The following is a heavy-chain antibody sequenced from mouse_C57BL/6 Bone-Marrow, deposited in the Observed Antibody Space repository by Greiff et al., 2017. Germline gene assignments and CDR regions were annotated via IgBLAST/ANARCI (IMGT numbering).Heavy chain of an antibody. D-gene: IGHD2-3*01. CDR1: GFSLTSYD. Sequence: VKLVESGPGLVQPSQSLSITCTVSGFSLTSYDVHWVRQSPGKGLEWLGVIWSGGSTDYNAAFISRLSISKDNSKSQVFFKMNSLQADDTAIYYCARPMTLSYWGQGTLVTVSA. J-gene: IGHJ3*01. V-gene: IGHV2-2*01. CDR2: IWSGGST. CDR3: ARPMTLSY.